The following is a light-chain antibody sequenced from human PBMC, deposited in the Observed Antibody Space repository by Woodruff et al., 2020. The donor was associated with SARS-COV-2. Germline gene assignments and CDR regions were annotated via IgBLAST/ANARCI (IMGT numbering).Light chain of an antibody. CDR2: KAS. Sequence: WYQQKPGKAPKLLIYKASSLQSGVPSRFSGSGSGTEFTLTISSLEPEDFAVYYCQQRSNWPPLTFGGGTKV. V-gene: IGKV1-5*03. J-gene: IGKJ4*01. CDR3: QQRSNWPPLT.